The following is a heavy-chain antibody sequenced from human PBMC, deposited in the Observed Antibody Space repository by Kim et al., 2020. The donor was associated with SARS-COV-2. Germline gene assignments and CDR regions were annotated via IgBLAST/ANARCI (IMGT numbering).Heavy chain of an antibody. CDR3: AREGHSSGRAGTCDN. V-gene: IGHV3-30*03. D-gene: IGHD6-19*01. Sequence: GGSLRLSCAGSGFTFGSAHMHWVRQAPGKGLEWVALISADESNKDYVDSVKGRFTVSRDNSQNTLFLQIDSLTPEDTAVYYCAREGHSSGRAGTCDNWG. CDR2: ISADESNK. J-gene: IGHJ4*01. CDR1: GFTFGSAH.